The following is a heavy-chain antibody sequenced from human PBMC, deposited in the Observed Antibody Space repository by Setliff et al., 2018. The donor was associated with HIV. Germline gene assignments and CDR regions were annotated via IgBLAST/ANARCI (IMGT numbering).Heavy chain of an antibody. CDR1: GGSMSRVY. D-gene: IGHD3-10*01. V-gene: IGHV4-59*01. J-gene: IGHJ4*02. Sequence: SETLSLTCSVSGGSMSRVYWTWIRQPPGKGLEWIGYVSASGTTNYNPSLKSRVTISLDTSKNQFSLKLTSVTAADTAVYYCARDTSGGYWGQGTLVTVSS. CDR2: VSASGTT. CDR3: ARDTSGGY.